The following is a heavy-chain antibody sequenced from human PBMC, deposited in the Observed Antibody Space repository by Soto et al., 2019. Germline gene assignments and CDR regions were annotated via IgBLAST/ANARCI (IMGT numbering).Heavy chain of an antibody. D-gene: IGHD3-9*01. Sequence: PSETLSLTCNVSGGSIYTYYWNWIRQSPGKGLEWIGYISDGGSTNYNPSLKSRVTISVDTSKNQFSLKLSSVTAADTAVYYCARYYDILTGYYTSYNWFDPWGQGTLVTVSS. CDR1: GGSIYTYY. CDR3: ARYYDILTGYYTSYNWFDP. V-gene: IGHV4-59*08. CDR2: ISDGGST. J-gene: IGHJ5*02.